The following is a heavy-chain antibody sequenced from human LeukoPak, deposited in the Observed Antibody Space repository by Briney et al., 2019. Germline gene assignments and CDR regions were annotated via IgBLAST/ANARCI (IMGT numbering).Heavy chain of an antibody. V-gene: IGHV1-8*03. CDR2: MNPNSGNT. Sequence: ASVKVSCKASGYTFTSYGINWVRQATGQGLEWMGWMNPNSGNTGYAQKFQGRVTITRNTSISTAYMELSSLRSEDTAVYYCARGTGTTGYYYMDVWDKGTTVTVSS. CDR1: GYTFTSYG. J-gene: IGHJ6*03. D-gene: IGHD1-7*01. CDR3: ARGTGTTGYYYMDV.